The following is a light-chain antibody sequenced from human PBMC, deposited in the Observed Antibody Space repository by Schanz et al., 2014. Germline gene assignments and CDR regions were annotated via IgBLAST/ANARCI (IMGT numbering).Light chain of an antibody. CDR1: SSDVGGYNY. V-gene: IGLV2-14*03. Sequence: QSVLTQPASVSGSPGQSLTISCTGTSSDVGGYNYVSWYQQHPGKAPKLMIYDVTNRPSGVSNRFSGSKSGNTASLTISGLQAEDEADFYCSSYAGSHNYVFGTGTKLTVL. CDR3: SSYAGSHNYV. J-gene: IGLJ1*01. CDR2: DVT.